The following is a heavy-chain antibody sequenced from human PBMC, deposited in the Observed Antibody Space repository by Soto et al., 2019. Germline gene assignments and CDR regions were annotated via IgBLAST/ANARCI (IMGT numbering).Heavy chain of an antibody. CDR3: ARHRKLVPGEDS. D-gene: IGHD2-8*02. V-gene: IGHV3-11*01. Sequence: QVQLVESGGGLVKPGGSLRLSCAASGFTFTDYYMSWIRQAPGKGLEWVSYIDSSDTTIYYADSVRGRFTVARDNAKNSLYLQMNSLRADDTAVYYCARHRKLVPGEDSWGQGTLVTVAP. CDR2: IDSSDTTI. J-gene: IGHJ4*02. CDR1: GFTFTDYY.